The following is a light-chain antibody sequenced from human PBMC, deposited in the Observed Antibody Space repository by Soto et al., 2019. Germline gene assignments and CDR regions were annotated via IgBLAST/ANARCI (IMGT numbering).Light chain of an antibody. CDR2: EVS. V-gene: IGLV2-8*01. J-gene: IGLJ3*02. CDR1: SSDVGGYNY. CDR3: SSSAGSNNLGV. Sequence: QSALTQPPSASGSPGQSVTISCTGTSSDVGGYNYVSWYQQHPGKAPKLMIYEVSKRPSGVPDRFSGSKSGNTASLTVSRLQAEDEADYYCSSSAGSNNLGVFGGGTKVTVL.